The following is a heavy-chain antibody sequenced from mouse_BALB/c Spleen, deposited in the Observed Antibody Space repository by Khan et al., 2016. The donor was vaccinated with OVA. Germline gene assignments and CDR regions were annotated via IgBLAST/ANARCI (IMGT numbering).Heavy chain of an antibody. V-gene: IGHV5-6*01. D-gene: IGHD1-3*01. Sequence: EVQLVESGGDLVKPGGSLKLSCAASGFTFSSYSMSWVRQTPDKRLEWVASISSGGDYTYYPDSVKGRFTISRDNAKNTLYLQMSDLKSEDTAMYYCAEHLSGWFAYWGQGTLVTVSA. J-gene: IGHJ3*01. CDR1: GFTFSSYS. CDR3: AEHLSGWFAY. CDR2: ISSGGDYT.